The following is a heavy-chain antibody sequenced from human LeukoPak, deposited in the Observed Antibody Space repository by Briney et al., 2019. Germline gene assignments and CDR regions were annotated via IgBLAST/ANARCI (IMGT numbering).Heavy chain of an antibody. CDR3: ARVEMGSGGGGDY. V-gene: IGHV1-2*02. CDR1: GYTFTGYY. J-gene: IGHJ4*02. Sequence: GASVKVSCKASGYTFTGYYMHWVRQAPGQGREWMGWINPNSGGTNYAQKFQGRVTMTRDTCISTAYMELSRLKSDDTAVYYCARVEMGSGGGGDYWGQGTLVTVSS. D-gene: IGHD2-15*01. CDR2: INPNSGGT.